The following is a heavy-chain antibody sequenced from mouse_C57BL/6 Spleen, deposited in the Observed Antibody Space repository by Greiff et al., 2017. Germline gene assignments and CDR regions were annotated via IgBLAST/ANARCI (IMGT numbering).Heavy chain of an antibody. CDR3: ARDPYGNYVLVAY. D-gene: IGHD2-1*01. J-gene: IGHJ3*01. V-gene: IGHV1-64*01. CDR1: GYTFTSYW. Sequence: QVQLQQPGAELVKPGASVKLSCKASGYTFTSYWMHWVKQRPGQGLEWIGMIHPNSGSTNYNEKFKSKGTLTVDKSSSTAYMQLSSLTSEDSAVYYCARDPYGNYVLVAYWGQGTLVTVSA. CDR2: IHPNSGST.